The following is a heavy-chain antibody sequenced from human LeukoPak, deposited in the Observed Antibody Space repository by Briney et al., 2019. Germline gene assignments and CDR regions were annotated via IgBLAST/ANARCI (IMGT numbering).Heavy chain of an antibody. D-gene: IGHD2-8*02. CDR2: ISGSGGST. CDR3: AGGWWPDYFDY. CDR1: GFTFSSYA. Sequence: PGGSLRLSCAASGFTFSSYAMSWVRQAPGKGLEWVSAISGSGGSTYYADSVKGRFTISRDNARNSLYLQMNSLRAEDTAVYYCAGGWWPDYFDYWGQGTLVTVSS. V-gene: IGHV3-23*01. J-gene: IGHJ4*02.